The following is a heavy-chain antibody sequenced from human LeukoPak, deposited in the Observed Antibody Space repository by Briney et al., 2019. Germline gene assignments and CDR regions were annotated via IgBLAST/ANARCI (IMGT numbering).Heavy chain of an antibody. V-gene: IGHV3-48*03. D-gene: IGHD3-22*01. J-gene: IGHJ4*02. CDR1: VFIFSNYD. Sequence: GVSLRLSCTPSVFIFSNYDMMWLRQAPGKGVEGVSYISSRCRTIYYADPVKVRFTISGNNAKNELYRKRNSMRAEETAVYYCARDARPTDRSGYYQPEYFDYWGQGTLVTVSS. CDR2: ISSRCRTI. CDR3: ARDARPTDRSGYYQPEYFDY.